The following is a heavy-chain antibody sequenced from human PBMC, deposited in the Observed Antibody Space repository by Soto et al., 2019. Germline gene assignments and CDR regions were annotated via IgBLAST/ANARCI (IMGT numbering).Heavy chain of an antibody. CDR3: TSRIRTTHDS. CDR1: GFTFTNAW. J-gene: IGHJ4*02. CDR2: VKTKADGGAT. V-gene: IGHV3-15*07. D-gene: IGHD1-1*01. Sequence: EVQLVESGGGLVKPGESLRLSCAASGFTFTNAWMNWVRQAPGKGPEWVGRVKTKADGGATDYAAPAKGRFTISRDDSTNTVYLQMTSLKIEDTAIYYCTSRIRTTHDSRGQGTLGTVSS.